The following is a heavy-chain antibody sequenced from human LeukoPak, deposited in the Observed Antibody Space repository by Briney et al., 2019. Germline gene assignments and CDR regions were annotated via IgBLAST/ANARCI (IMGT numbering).Heavy chain of an antibody. CDR2: FDPEDGET. D-gene: IGHD3-3*01. Sequence: ASVTVSCKVSGYTLTELSMHWVRQAPGKGLEWMGGFDPEDGETIYAQKFQGRVTMTEDTSTDTAYMELSSLRSEDTAVYYCATDSITIFGVVTTNAFDIWGQGTMVTVSS. V-gene: IGHV1-24*01. J-gene: IGHJ3*02. CDR3: ATDSITIFGVVTTNAFDI. CDR1: GYTLTELS.